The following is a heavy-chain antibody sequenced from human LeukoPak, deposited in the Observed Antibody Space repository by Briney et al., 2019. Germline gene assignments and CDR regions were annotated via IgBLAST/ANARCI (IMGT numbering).Heavy chain of an antibody. D-gene: IGHD3-3*01. CDR2: ISGSGDSR. Sequence: GGSLRLSCAASGFAFSSYGMTWVRQAPGKGLEWVSVISGSGDSRDYADSVKGRFTISRDNSKNTLWLQMNNLRGEDTAVYYCARKGGTRFDFWRGYGYWGQGILVTASS. J-gene: IGHJ4*02. V-gene: IGHV3-23*01. CDR3: ARKGGTRFDFWRGYGY. CDR1: GFAFSSYG.